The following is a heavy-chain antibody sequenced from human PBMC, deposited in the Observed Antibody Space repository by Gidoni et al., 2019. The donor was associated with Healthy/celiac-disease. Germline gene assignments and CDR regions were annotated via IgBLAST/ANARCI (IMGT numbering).Heavy chain of an antibody. J-gene: IGHJ6*02. V-gene: IGHV3-48*02. CDR2: ISSSSSTI. D-gene: IGHD1-1*01. CDR3: ARDEELEHVSNYYYYGMDV. Sequence: EVQLVESGGGLVQPGGSLRLSCAASGFTFSSDSMNWVRQAPGKGLEWVSYISSSSSTIYYADSVKGRFTISRDNAKNSLYLQMNSLRDEDTAVYYCARDEELEHVSNYYYYGMDVWGQGTTVTVSS. CDR1: GFTFSSDS.